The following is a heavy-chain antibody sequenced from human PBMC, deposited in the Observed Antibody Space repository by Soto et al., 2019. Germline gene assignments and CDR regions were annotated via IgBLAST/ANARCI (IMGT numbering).Heavy chain of an antibody. D-gene: IGHD1-26*01. CDR1: GFTFSSYA. V-gene: IGHV3-30-3*01. CDR2: ISYDGSNK. CDR3: ARDRGWELLGGSFDY. Sequence: PGGSLRLSCAASGFTFSSYAMHWVRQAPGKGLEWVAVISYDGSNKYYADSVKGRFTISRDNSKNTLYLQMNSLRAEDTAVYYCARDRGWELLGGSFDYWGQGTLVTVSS. J-gene: IGHJ4*02.